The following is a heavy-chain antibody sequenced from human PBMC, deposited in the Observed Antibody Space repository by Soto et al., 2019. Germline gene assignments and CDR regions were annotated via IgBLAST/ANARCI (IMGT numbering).Heavy chain of an antibody. CDR3: ARTDYYYYGMDV. V-gene: IGHV3-30-3*01. J-gene: IGHJ6*02. CDR1: GFTFSSYA. CDR2: ISYDGSDK. Sequence: SLRLSCAASGFTFSSYAMHWVRQAPGKGLEWVAVISYDGSDKYYAESVKGRFTISRDISKNTLYLQMNSLRAEDTAVYSCARTDYYYYGMDVWGQGTTVTVSS.